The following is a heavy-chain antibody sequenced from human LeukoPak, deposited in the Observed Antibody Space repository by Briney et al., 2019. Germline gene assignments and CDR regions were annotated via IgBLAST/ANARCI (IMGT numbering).Heavy chain of an antibody. CDR3: ARAQPKYSSGWYVSRYYFDY. Sequence: SETLSLTCAVYGGSFSGYYWSWIRQPPGKGLEWIGEINHSGSTNYNPSLKSRVTISVDTSKNQFSLKLSSVTAADTAVYYCARAQPKYSSGWYVSRYYFDYWGQGTLVTVSS. V-gene: IGHV4-34*01. D-gene: IGHD6-19*01. CDR1: GGSFSGYY. J-gene: IGHJ4*02. CDR2: INHSGST.